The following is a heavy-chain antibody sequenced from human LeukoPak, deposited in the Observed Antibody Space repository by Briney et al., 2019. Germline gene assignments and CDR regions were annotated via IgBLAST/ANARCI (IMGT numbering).Heavy chain of an antibody. CDR3: ARVRGTGWYYFGY. V-gene: IGHV1-2*02. CDR1: GYTFTENY. D-gene: IGHD2-15*01. CDR2: INPYTGDA. Sequence: ASVKVSCKASGYTFTENYIHWVRQAPGHGLEWMGLINPYTGDANYTEKFQGRVTMTRDTSVSTAYMHLSRLRSDDTAVYYCARVRGTGWYYFGYWGQGTLVTVSS. J-gene: IGHJ4*02.